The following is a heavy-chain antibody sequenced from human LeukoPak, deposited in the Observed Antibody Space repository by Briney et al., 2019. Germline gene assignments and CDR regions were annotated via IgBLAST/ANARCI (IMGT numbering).Heavy chain of an antibody. J-gene: IGHJ4*02. CDR2: IKQDGSEK. Sequence: GGSLRLSCAASGFTFSSYWMSWVRQAPGKGLEWVANIKQDGSEKYYVDSVKGRFTISRDNAKNSLYLQMNSLRAEDTAVYYCARVGRATMIVVATFDYWGQGTLVTVSS. V-gene: IGHV3-7*01. CDR1: GFTFSSYW. CDR3: ARVGRATMIVVATFDY. D-gene: IGHD3-22*01.